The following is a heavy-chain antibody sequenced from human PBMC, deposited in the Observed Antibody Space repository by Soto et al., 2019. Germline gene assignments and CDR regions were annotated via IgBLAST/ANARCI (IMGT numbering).Heavy chain of an antibody. D-gene: IGHD1-26*01. CDR2: IHNSGST. V-gene: IGHV4-59*01. CDR1: GGSISSYY. Sequence: QVQLQESGPGLVKPSETLSLTCTVSGGSISSYYWSWIRQPPGKGLEWIANIHNSGSTNYKPSLKSRVTISVDTSKNQFSLKLSSVTAADTAVYYCARETDSGSYYTFDIWGQGTMVTVSS. CDR3: ARETDSGSYYTFDI. J-gene: IGHJ3*02.